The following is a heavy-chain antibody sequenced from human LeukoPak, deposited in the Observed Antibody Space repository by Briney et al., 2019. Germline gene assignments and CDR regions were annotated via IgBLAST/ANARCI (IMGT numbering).Heavy chain of an antibody. CDR1: GITFDDYT. CDR3: TKDIYAKGAVGAFDY. J-gene: IGHJ4*02. CDR2: ISWDGDST. D-gene: IGHD1-26*01. V-gene: IGHV3-43*01. Sequence: GGSLRLSCAASGITFDDYTMHWVRQAPGKGLEWVSLISWDGDSTYYADSVKGRFTISRDNSKNSLYLQMNRLRTEDSAFYYCTKDIYAKGAVGAFDYWGQGTLVTVAS.